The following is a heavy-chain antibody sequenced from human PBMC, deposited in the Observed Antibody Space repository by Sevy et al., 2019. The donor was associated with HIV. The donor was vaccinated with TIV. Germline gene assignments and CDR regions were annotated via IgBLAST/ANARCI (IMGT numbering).Heavy chain of an antibody. J-gene: IGHJ6*02. Sequence: GGSLRLSCAASGFTFSSYGMHWVRQAPGKGLEWVAFIRYDGSNKYYADSVKGRFTISRDNSKNTLYLQMNSLRAEDTAVYYCAKEPRGYSYGASYYYGMDVWGQGTTVTVSS. CDR3: AKEPRGYSYGASYYYGMDV. CDR2: IRYDGSNK. D-gene: IGHD5-18*01. V-gene: IGHV3-30*02. CDR1: GFTFSSYG.